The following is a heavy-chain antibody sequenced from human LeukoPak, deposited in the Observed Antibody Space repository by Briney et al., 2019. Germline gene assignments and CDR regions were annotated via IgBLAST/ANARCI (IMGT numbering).Heavy chain of an antibody. Sequence: PSETLSLTCTVSGGSISSGSYYWSWIRQPAGKGLEWIGYMYYGGSTNYNPSLKSRVTISVDTSKNQFSLKLSSVTAADTAVYYCARARTYYDFWSGYYTEEYYFDYWGQGTLVTVSS. V-gene: IGHV4-61*10. CDR1: GGSISSGSYY. CDR3: ARARTYYDFWSGYYTEEYYFDY. J-gene: IGHJ4*02. CDR2: MYYGGST. D-gene: IGHD3-3*01.